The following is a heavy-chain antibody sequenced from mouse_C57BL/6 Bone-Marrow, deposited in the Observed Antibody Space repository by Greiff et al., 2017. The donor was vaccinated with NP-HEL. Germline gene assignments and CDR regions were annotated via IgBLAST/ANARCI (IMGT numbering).Heavy chain of an antibody. Sequence: VMLVESGPGLVQPSQSLSITCTVSGFSLTSYGVHWVRQSPGKGLEWLGVIWSGGSTDYNAAFISRLSISKDNSKSQVFFKMNSLQADDTAIYYCASYYGSSEWYFDVWGTGTTVTVSS. CDR3: ASYYGSSEWYFDV. J-gene: IGHJ1*03. CDR2: IWSGGST. D-gene: IGHD1-1*01. V-gene: IGHV2-2*01. CDR1: GFSLTSYG.